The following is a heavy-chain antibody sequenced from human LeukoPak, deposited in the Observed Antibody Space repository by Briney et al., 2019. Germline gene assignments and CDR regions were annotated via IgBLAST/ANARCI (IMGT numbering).Heavy chain of an antibody. D-gene: IGHD3-3*01. J-gene: IGHJ4*02. V-gene: IGHV3-66*02. Sequence: PGGSLRLSCAASGFTVSSNYMSRVRQAPGKGLEWVSVIYSGGSTYYADSVKGRFTISRDNSKNTLYLQMNSLRAEDTAVYYCARESPDFWSGLHYFDYWGQGTLVTVSS. CDR2: IYSGGST. CDR1: GFTVSSNY. CDR3: ARESPDFWSGLHYFDY.